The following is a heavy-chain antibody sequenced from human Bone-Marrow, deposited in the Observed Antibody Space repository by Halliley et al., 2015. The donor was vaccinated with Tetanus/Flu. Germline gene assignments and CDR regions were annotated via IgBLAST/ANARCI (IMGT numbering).Heavy chain of an antibody. J-gene: IGHJ4*02. CDR3: AREHYDSSGYLDS. V-gene: IGHV4-30-4*01. D-gene: IGHD3-22*01. CDR2: IYFSGTP. Sequence: LAYLGYIYFSGTPFSPPSLKSRVTISVDTPKNQFSLKLTSVTAADTAVYYCAREHYDSSGYLDSWGQGTLVTVSS.